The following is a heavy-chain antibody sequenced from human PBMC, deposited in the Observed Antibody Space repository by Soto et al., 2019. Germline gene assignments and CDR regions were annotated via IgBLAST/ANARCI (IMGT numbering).Heavy chain of an antibody. J-gene: IGHJ4*02. CDR1: GFAFNTYN. Sequence: GGSLRLSCAASGFAFNTYNMNWVRQAPGKGLEWVSYISTSSGTIYYADSVKGRFTISRDNAKNSLYLQMNSLRAEDTALYYCTRTKTYCSGNLWGQGALVTVSS. CDR3: TRTKTYCSGNL. V-gene: IGHV3-48*01. D-gene: IGHD2-15*01. CDR2: ISTSSGTI.